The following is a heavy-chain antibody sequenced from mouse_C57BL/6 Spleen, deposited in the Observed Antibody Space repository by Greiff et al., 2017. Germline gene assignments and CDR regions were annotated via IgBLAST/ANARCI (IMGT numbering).Heavy chain of an antibody. CDR3: AREILLRSNWYFDV. CDR1: GYTFTDYY. D-gene: IGHD1-1*01. CDR2: IYPGSGNT. Sequence: QVQLHQSGAELVRPGASVKLSCKASGYTFTDYYINWVKQRPGQGLEWIARIYPGSGNTYYNEKFKGKATLTAEKSSSTAYMQLSSLTSEDSAVYFCAREILLRSNWYFDVWGTGTTVTVSS. V-gene: IGHV1-76*01. J-gene: IGHJ1*03.